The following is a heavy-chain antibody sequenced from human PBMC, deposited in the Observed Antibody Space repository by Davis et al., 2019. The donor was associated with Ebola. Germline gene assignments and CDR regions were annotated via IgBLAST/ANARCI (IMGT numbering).Heavy chain of an antibody. CDR3: ARDGKPGYFIEY. CDR2: ISAYNGNT. CDR1: GYTFTSYG. D-gene: IGHD4-23*01. V-gene: IGHV1-18*01. Sequence: ASVKVSCKASGYTFTSYGISWVRQAPGQGLEWMGWISAYNGNTNYAQKLQGRVTMTTDTSTSTAYMEVGSLGYDDTAVYYCARDGKPGYFIEYWGQGTLVTVSS. J-gene: IGHJ4*02.